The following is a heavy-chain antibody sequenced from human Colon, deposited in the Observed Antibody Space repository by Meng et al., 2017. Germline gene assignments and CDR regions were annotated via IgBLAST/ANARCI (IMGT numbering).Heavy chain of an antibody. CDR2: ISAGGGVT. CDR1: GFTFSSYA. Sequence: GGSLRLSCAASGFTFSSYAMSWVRQAPGKGLEWVSAISAGGGVTYYAESVKGRFTISRDNSENTVSLQMNSPRAEDTAVYYCAKGSVSSGTHYFDYWGQGTLVTVSS. V-gene: IGHV3-23*01. D-gene: IGHD5/OR15-5a*01. CDR3: AKGSVSSGTHYFDY. J-gene: IGHJ4*02.